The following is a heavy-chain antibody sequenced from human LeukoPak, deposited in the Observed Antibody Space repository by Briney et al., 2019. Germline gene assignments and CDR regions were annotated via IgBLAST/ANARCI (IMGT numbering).Heavy chain of an antibody. J-gene: IGHJ5*02. CDR2: INPRGGRT. CDR1: GYTFTRYY. CDR3: ARDLLDYNGSDSYYTNWFDP. D-gene: IGHD3-10*01. Sequence: ASVKVSCKASGYTFTRYYMNWVRQAPGQGLEWMGIINPRGGRTSYAQRFQGRVTMTRDTSTSTVYMELSSLRSEDTAVYYCARDLLDYNGSDSYYTNWFDPWGQGTLVTVSS. V-gene: IGHV1-46*01.